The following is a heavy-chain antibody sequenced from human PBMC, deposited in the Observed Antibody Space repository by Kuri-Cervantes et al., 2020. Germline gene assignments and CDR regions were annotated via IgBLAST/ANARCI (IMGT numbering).Heavy chain of an antibody. Sequence: SETLSLTCAVYGGSFSGYYWGWIRQPPGKGLEWIGEVNHSGITKYNPSLKSRVTISLDSSKSQFSLNLSSVTAADTAVYYYARASGRYYYYYYYLDVWGKGTTVTSP. CDR3: ARASGRYYYYYYYLDV. CDR2: VNHSGIT. D-gene: IGHD6-19*01. V-gene: IGHV4-34*01. CDR1: GGSFSGYY. J-gene: IGHJ6*03.